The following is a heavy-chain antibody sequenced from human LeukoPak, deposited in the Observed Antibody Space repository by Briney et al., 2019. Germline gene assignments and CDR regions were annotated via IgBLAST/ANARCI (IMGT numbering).Heavy chain of an antibody. CDR3: ARDPTSSWETAFDI. Sequence: ETLSLTCTVSGGSISSYYWSWIRQPPGKGLEWVSSISSGTSYIYYADSVKGRFTISRDNAKNSLYLQMNSLRAENTAVYYCARDPTSSWETAFDIWGQGTMVTVSS. CDR2: ISSGTSYI. V-gene: IGHV3-21*01. CDR1: GGSISSYY. J-gene: IGHJ3*02. D-gene: IGHD1-26*01.